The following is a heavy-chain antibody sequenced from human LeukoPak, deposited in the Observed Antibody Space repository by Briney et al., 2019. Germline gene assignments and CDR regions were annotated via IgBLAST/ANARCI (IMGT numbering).Heavy chain of an antibody. J-gene: IGHJ4*02. Sequence: KASETLSLTCTVSGGSISRSDYYWGWVRQPPGKGLEWIGSISYSGSTHYNPSLKSRVTMFVDMSNNQFSLKLRSVTAADTAVYYCARQTTVISFDYWGQGALVTVSS. D-gene: IGHD4-17*01. CDR1: GGSISRSDYY. CDR3: ARQTTVISFDY. CDR2: ISYSGST. V-gene: IGHV4-39*01.